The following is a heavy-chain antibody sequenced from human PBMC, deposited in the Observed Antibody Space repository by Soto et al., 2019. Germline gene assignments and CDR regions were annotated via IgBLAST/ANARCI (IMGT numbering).Heavy chain of an antibody. CDR2: IYESGRT. Sequence: SETLSLTCSVSGASISTGGYSWSWIRQPPGKGPEWIGYIYESGRTYYKPSLKSRASISMDKSRNQFSVRLTSVTAADTAVYFCAGGDRYSGSFSDYFDPWGQGTLVTVSS. CDR3: AGGDRYSGSFSDYFDP. V-gene: IGHV4-30-2*01. J-gene: IGHJ5*02. CDR1: GASISTGGYS. D-gene: IGHD1-26*01.